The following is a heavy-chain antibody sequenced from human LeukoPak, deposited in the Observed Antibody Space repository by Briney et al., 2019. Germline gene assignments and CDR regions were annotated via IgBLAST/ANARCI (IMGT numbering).Heavy chain of an antibody. CDR3: AKGTAYYSLGP. CDR2: ISGSGSNT. D-gene: IGHD3/OR15-3a*01. V-gene: IGHV3-23*01. J-gene: IGHJ5*02. Sequence: GGSLRLSCAASGFTFSSYGMSWVRQAPGKGLEWVSHISGSGSNTYYAASVKGRFTVSRDNPKNTLYLQMNSLRAEDTAMYYCAKGTAYYSLGPWGQGTLATVSS. CDR1: GFTFSSYG.